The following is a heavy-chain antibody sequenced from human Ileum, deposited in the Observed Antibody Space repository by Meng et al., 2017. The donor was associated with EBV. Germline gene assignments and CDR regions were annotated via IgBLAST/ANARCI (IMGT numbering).Heavy chain of an antibody. CDR1: GFDFSGSA. Sequence: EVHLVESGGGLVQPGGSLKLSWAGSGFDFSGSAIHWVRQASGKGLEWVGRIRSKPNNYATAYAASVEDRFTISRDESKNTVHLQMNSLTTEDTAIYYCIHLRNNQLLDWAQGTLVTVSS. D-gene: IGHD2-2*01. V-gene: IGHV3-73*02. CDR3: IHLRNNQLLD. CDR2: IRSKPNNYAT. J-gene: IGHJ4*02.